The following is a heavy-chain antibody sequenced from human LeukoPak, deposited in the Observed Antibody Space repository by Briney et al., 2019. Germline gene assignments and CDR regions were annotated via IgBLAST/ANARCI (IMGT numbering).Heavy chain of an antibody. CDR2: TSGNGGTP. CDR1: GFTFSNYA. J-gene: IGHJ5*01. CDR3: TADYGLDS. D-gene: IGHD4-17*01. Sequence: PGGSLRLSCAASGFTFSNYAMNWVRQAPGKGLEWVSGTSGNGGTPDYADSVKGRFTVSRDNSKNTLYLQMNSLRAEDTAVYYCTADYGLDSWGQGNLVIVSS. V-gene: IGHV3-23*01.